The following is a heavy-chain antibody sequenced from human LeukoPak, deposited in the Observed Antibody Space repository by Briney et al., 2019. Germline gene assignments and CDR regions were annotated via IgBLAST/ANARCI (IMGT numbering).Heavy chain of an antibody. CDR3: ANDPTGYCSGGSCYGGHYGMDV. J-gene: IGHJ6*02. Sequence: GGSLRLSCAASGFTFSSYAVSWARQAPGKGLEWVSAISGSGDDTYYADSVKGRFTISRDNSKNTLYLQMNSLRAEDTAVYYCANDPTGYCSGGSCYGGHYGMDVWGQGTTVTVSS. CDR1: GFTFSSYA. CDR2: ISGSGDDT. D-gene: IGHD2-15*01. V-gene: IGHV3-23*01.